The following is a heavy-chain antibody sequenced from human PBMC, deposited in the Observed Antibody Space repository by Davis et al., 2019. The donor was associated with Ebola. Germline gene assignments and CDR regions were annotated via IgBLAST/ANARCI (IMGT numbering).Heavy chain of an antibody. J-gene: IGHJ5*02. D-gene: IGHD3-10*01. V-gene: IGHV1-8*01. Sequence: ASVKVSCKASGYTFTSYDINWVRQATGQGLEWMGWMNPNSGNTGYAQKFQGRVTMTRNTSISTAYMELSSLRSEDTAVYYCARGALWFGELFTQNWFDPWGQGTLVTVSS. CDR3: ARGALWFGELFTQNWFDP. CDR2: MNPNSGNT. CDR1: GYTFTSYD.